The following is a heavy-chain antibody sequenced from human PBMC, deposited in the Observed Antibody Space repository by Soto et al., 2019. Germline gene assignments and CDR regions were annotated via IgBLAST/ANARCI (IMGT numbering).Heavy chain of an antibody. D-gene: IGHD3-10*01. V-gene: IGHV3-23*01. Sequence: GGSLRLSCAASGLTFSRFAMSWVRQAPGQGLEWVATIHGSGAITNYADSVRGRFTISRDNSKDTMYLQLNTLRVEDTAVYYCAKDKGPGSYTNRCFDVWGRGTLVTVSS. CDR2: IHGSGAIT. J-gene: IGHJ2*01. CDR3: AKDKGPGSYTNRCFDV. CDR1: GLTFSRFA.